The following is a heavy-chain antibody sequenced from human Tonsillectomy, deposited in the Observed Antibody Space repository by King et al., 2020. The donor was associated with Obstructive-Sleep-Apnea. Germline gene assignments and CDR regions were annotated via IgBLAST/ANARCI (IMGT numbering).Heavy chain of an antibody. D-gene: IGHD2/OR15-2a*01. J-gene: IGHJ6*02. CDR1: GFTFNDYW. CDR3: ARGKHLIGAVRDYYYGMDV. Sequence: VQLVESGGGLVQPGGSLRLSCAASGFTFNDYWMNWVRQAPGKGLEWVANINQDGSEIYYVDSLRGRFTISRDTAKNSLFLQMSSLRAEDTAVYYFARGKHLIGAVRDYYYGMDVWGRGTTVTVSS. V-gene: IGHV3-7*01. CDR2: INQDGSEI.